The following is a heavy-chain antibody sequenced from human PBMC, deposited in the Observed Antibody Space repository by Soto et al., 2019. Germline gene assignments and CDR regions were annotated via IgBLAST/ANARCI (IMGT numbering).Heavy chain of an antibody. V-gene: IGHV1-18*04. CDR2: ISCYNGDT. D-gene: IGHD4-17*01. Sequence: QVQMVQSGTEVKEPGASVKVSCKASGYTFGSRGISWVRQAPGQGLEWLGWISCYNGDTFYAQKVQDRVTMTTDRSTSTADLDLRNLRSDDTAVYYCAVGVDYGDYGDWDSWGQGTLVTVSS. CDR3: AVGVDYGDYGDWDS. CDR1: GYTFGSRG. J-gene: IGHJ4*02.